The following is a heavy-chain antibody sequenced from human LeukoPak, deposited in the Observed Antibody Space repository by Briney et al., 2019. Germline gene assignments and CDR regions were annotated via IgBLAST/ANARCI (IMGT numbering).Heavy chain of an antibody. CDR1: GFTFSSYA. CDR2: ISGSGGST. D-gene: IGHD6-13*01. J-gene: IGHJ1*01. CDR3: ATDPPWDGTSKCLQH. Sequence: GGSLRLSCVASGFTFSSYAMNWVRQAPGKGLEWVSVISGSGGSTYYADSVKGRCTISRDNSKNTLYLEMNSLRAEDTAVYYCATDPPWDGTSKCLQHWGQGTLVTVSS. V-gene: IGHV3-23*01.